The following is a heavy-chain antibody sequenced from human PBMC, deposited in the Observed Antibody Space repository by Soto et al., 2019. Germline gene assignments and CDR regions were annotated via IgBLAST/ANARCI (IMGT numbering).Heavy chain of an antibody. Sequence: ASVKVSCKASGYTFTGCYIHWVRQAPGQGLEWMGWINPNSGGTNYAQKFQGWVTMTRDTSISTAYMELSRLRSDDTAVYYCARDQYYYDSSGYYNYGMDVWGQGTTVTVSS. CDR1: GYTFTGCY. CDR2: INPNSGGT. CDR3: ARDQYYYDSSGYYNYGMDV. J-gene: IGHJ6*02. V-gene: IGHV1-2*04. D-gene: IGHD3-22*01.